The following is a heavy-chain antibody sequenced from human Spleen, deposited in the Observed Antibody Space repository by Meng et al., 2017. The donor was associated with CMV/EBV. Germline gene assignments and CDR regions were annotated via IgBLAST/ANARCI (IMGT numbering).Heavy chain of an antibody. CDR2: TYYRFKWYH. V-gene: IGHV6-1*01. CDR3: TRDRVGATTGFYYGMDV. CDR1: GDSVSSSSAA. Sequence: SQTLSLTCVISGDSVSSSSAAWNWIRQSPSRGLEWLGRTYYRFKWYHDFALSVKTRITINADTAENHFSLQLNSVTPEDTAVHYCTRDRVGATTGFYYGMDVWGQGTTVTVSS. J-gene: IGHJ6*02. D-gene: IGHD1-26*01.